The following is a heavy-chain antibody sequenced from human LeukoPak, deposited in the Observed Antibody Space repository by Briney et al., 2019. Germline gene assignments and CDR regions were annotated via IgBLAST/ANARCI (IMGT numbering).Heavy chain of an antibody. CDR1: GYTFTGYY. CDR2: INPNSGGT. D-gene: IGHD5-12*01. Sequence: ASVKVSCKASGYTFTGYYMHWVRQAPGQGLEWMGWINPNSGGTNYAQKFQGRVTTTRDTSISTAYMELSRLRSDDTAVYYCARDLGATPTNWFDPWGQGTLVTVSS. J-gene: IGHJ5*02. CDR3: ARDLGATPTNWFDP. V-gene: IGHV1-2*02.